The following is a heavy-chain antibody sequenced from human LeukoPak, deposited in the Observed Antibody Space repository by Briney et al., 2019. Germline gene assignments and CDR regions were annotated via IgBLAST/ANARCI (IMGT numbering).Heavy chain of an antibody. D-gene: IGHD5-18*01. V-gene: IGHV4-34*01. CDR2: INHSGST. CDR3: ARGQSWIQLWTRPFDY. CDR1: GGSFSGYY. J-gene: IGHJ4*02. Sequence: SETLSLTCAVYGGSFSGYYWSWIRQPPGKGLEWIGEINHSGSTNYNPSLKSRVTISVDTSKNQFSLKLSSVTAADTAVYYCARGQSWIQLWTRPFDYWGQGTLVTVSS.